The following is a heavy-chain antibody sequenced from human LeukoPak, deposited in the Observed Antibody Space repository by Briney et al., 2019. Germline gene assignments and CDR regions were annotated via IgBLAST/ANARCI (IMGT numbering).Heavy chain of an antibody. CDR2: IYYSGST. CDR3: ARQIAVAGDFDY. CDR1: GGSISSYY. V-gene: IGHV4-59*08. D-gene: IGHD6-19*01. Sequence: SETLSLTCTVSGGSISSYYWSWIRQPPGKGLEWIGYIYYSGSTNYNPSLKSRVTISVDTSKNQFSLKLSSVTAADTAVYYCARQIAVAGDFDYWGQGTLVTVSS. J-gene: IGHJ4*02.